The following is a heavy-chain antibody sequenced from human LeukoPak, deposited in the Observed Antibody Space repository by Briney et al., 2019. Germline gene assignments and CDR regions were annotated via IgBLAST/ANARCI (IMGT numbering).Heavy chain of an antibody. CDR3: ARDSLVGSTTPVFDY. J-gene: IGHJ4*02. Sequence: GGSLRLSCAAYGFTFSTYAMNWVRQAPGKGLEWVSSIDSTSTYIYYADSVKGRFTISRDNAKNSLYLQMDSLRAEDTAVYYCARDSLVGSTTPVFDYWGQGTRVTVSS. V-gene: IGHV3-21*04. D-gene: IGHD1-26*01. CDR2: IDSTSTYI. CDR1: GFTFSTYA.